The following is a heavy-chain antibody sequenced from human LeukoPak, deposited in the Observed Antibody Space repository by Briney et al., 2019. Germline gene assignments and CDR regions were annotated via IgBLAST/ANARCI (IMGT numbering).Heavy chain of an antibody. V-gene: IGHV3-48*01. J-gene: IGHJ1*01. D-gene: IGHD3-3*01. CDR3: ARDSITIFGVVKFQH. Sequence: PGGSLRLSCAASGFTFSSYSMNWVRQAPGKGLEWVSYISSSSSTIYYADSVKGRFTISRDNAKNSLYLQMNSLRAEDTAVYYCARDSITIFGVVKFQHWGQGTLVTVSS. CDR1: GFTFSSYS. CDR2: ISSSSSTI.